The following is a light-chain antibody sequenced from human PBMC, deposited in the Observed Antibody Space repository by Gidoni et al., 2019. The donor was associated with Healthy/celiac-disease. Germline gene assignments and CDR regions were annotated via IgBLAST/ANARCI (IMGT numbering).Light chain of an antibody. V-gene: IGKV3-20*01. J-gene: IGKJ4*01. CDR2: GAS. CDR1: QSVSRSY. Sequence: SQSVSRSYLAWYQQKPGQAPRRLIYGASSRATGIPDRFSGSGSGTDFTLTISRLEPEDFAVYYCQQYGSSRTFXGXTKVEIK. CDR3: QQYGSSRT.